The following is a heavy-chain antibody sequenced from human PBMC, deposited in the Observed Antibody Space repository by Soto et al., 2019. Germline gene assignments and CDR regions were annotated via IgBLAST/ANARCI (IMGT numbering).Heavy chain of an antibody. J-gene: IGHJ4*02. CDR3: ASGIQLWLRRINNGYSG. D-gene: IGHD5-18*01. CDR1: GGTFSTYA. V-gene: IGHV1-69*12. Sequence: QVQLVQSGAEVKKPESSVKVSCKAPGGTFSTYAISWVRQAPGQGLEWMGGIIPMFGTANYAQRFQDRVTHTADESTNTVYMELSSLRSEDTAVYFCASGIQLWLRRINNGYSGWGQGTLVTVSS. CDR2: IIPMFGTA.